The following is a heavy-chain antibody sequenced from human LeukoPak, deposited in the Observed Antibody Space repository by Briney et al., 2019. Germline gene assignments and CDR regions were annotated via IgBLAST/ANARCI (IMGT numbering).Heavy chain of an antibody. CDR3: ARDRAPDYYDGSGYSDY. CDR2: ISSSSSYI. J-gene: IGHJ4*02. D-gene: IGHD3-22*01. CDR1: GFTFSSYS. Sequence: PGGSLRLSCAASGFTFSSYSMNWVRQAPGKGLEWVSSISSSSSYIYYADSVKGRFTISRDNAKNSLYLQMNSLRAEDTAVYYCARDRAPDYYDGSGYSDYWGQGTLVTVSS. V-gene: IGHV3-21*01.